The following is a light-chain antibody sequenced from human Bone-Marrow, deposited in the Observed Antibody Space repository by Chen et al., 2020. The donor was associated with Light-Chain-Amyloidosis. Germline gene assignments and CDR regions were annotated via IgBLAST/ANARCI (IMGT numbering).Light chain of an antibody. CDR2: NTD. CDR3: GLYLGSGVWV. J-gene: IGLJ3*02. CDR1: SGSVSTDYY. V-gene: IGLV8-61*01. Sequence: QTVVTQEPSFSVSPGGTVTLTFGLSSGSVSTDYYPSWYQQTPGQAPRTLIYNTDTRSSGVPDRLSGSILGNKAALTSSGDQADDESDYYCGLYLGSGVWVFGGGTKLTVL.